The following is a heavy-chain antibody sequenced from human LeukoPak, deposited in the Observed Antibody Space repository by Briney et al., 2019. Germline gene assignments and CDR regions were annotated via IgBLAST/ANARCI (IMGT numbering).Heavy chain of an antibody. CDR3: ARDDLQLVRRLGRNTEYYYYYYMDV. CDR2: IKQDRSEK. Sequence: GGSLRLSCAASGFTFSNYWMSWVRQAPGKGLEWVANIKQDRSEKYYVDSVKGRFTISRDNAKNSLYLQMNSLRAEDTAVYYCARDDLQLVRRLGRNTEYYYYYYMDVWGKGTTVTVSS. D-gene: IGHD6-13*01. J-gene: IGHJ6*03. CDR1: GFTFSNYW. V-gene: IGHV3-7*01.